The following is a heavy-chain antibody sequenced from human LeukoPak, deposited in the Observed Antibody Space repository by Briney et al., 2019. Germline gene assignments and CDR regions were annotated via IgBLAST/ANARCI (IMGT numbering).Heavy chain of an antibody. J-gene: IGHJ4*02. CDR2: INPNSGGT. CDR3: ARVSGWYEAWDFFDY. D-gene: IGHD6-19*01. V-gene: IGHV1-2*04. Sequence: GASVTVSYKASGYTFTCYYMHWVRQAPGQGLEWMGLINPNSGGTNYAQKFPGWVTMTRDTSISTAYMELSRLRSDDAAVYYCARVSGWYEAWDFFDYWGQGTLVTVSS. CDR1: GYTFTCYY.